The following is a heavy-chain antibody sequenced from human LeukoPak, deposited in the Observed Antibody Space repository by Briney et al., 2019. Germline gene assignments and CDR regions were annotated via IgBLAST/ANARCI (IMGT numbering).Heavy chain of an antibody. V-gene: IGHV1-2*02. CDR2: INPNSGGT. J-gene: IGHJ4*02. CDR3: AMLPGFGELVFDY. CDR1: GYTSTGYY. Sequence: ASVKVSCKASGYTSTGYYMHWVRQAPGQGLEWMGWINPNSGGTNYAQKFQGRVTMTRDTSISTAYMELSRLRSDHTAVYYCAMLPGFGELVFDYWGQGTLVTVSS. D-gene: IGHD3-10*01.